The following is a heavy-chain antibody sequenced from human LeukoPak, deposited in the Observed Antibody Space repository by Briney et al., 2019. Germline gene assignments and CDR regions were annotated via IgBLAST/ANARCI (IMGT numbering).Heavy chain of an antibody. V-gene: IGHV3-9*01. CDR3: AKDGAAAGKIETYYYYYGMDV. D-gene: IGHD6-13*01. Sequence: QPGGSLRLSCAASGFTFDDYAMHWVRQAPGKGLEWVSGISWNSGSIGYADSVKGRFTISRDNAKNSLYLQMNSLRAEDTALYYCAKDGAAAGKIETYYYYYGMDVWGQGTTVTVSS. CDR1: GFTFDDYA. J-gene: IGHJ6*02. CDR2: ISWNSGSI.